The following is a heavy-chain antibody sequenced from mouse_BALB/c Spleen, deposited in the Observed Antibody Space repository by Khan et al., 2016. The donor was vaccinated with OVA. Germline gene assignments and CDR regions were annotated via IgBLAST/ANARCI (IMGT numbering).Heavy chain of an antibody. D-gene: IGHD2-10*01. CDR3: ARQPYYHYNVMDY. Sequence: QVQLKESGPGLVAPSQSLSITCTISGFSLTNYGVHWVRQPPGKGLEWLVVIWSDGSTTYNSALKSRLTITKDNSKRQVFLKMNSLQTDDTAIYLCARQPYYHYNVMDYWGQGTSVTVSS. V-gene: IGHV2-6-1*01. J-gene: IGHJ4*01. CDR2: IWSDGST. CDR1: GFSLTNYG.